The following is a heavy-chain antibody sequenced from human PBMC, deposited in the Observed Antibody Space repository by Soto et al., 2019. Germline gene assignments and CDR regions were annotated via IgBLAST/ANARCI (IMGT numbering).Heavy chain of an antibody. Sequence: GSLRLSCAVSGXIFSDFRMNWVRQAPGKGLEWVASIGSSGGYIFYADSVKGRFTISIDNAKKSIDLQINSLRAEDTAVYYCAREKKHQSLGGRFGMDVWGQGTTVTVSS. CDR2: IGSSGGYI. V-gene: IGHV3-21*01. D-gene: IGHD2-2*01. CDR3: AREKKHQSLGGRFGMDV. J-gene: IGHJ6*02. CDR1: GXIFSDFR.